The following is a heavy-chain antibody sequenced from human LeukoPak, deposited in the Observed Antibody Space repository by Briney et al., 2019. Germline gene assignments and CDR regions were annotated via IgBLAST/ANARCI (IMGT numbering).Heavy chain of an antibody. CDR1: GGSISSYY. J-gene: IGHJ4*02. V-gene: IGHV4-59*01. CDR3: ARDVRRRDGYNYAEV. Sequence: SETLSLTCTVSGGSISSYYWSWIRQPPGKGLEWIGYISYSGINNYNPSLKSRVTISVDTSKNHFSLKLTSVTAADTAVYYCARDVRRRDGYNYAEVWGQGSLVTVSS. CDR2: ISYSGIN. D-gene: IGHD5-24*01.